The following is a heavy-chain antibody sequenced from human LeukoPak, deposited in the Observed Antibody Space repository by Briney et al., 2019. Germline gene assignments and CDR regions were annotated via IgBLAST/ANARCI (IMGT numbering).Heavy chain of an antibody. CDR1: GFAVSSNY. V-gene: IGHV3-53*01. CDR2: IYSGDRT. D-gene: IGHD1-26*01. CDR3: ARSIVGATKYFQH. Sequence: GGSLRLSCAASGFAVSSNYMNWVRQAPGKGLEWVSVIYSGDRTYYADSVKGRFTISRDNSKNTLYLQMNSLRAEDTAVYYCARSIVGATKYFQHWGQGTLVTVSS. J-gene: IGHJ1*01.